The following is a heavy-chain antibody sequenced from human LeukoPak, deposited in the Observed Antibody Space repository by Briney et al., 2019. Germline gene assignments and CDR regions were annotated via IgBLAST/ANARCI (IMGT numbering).Heavy chain of an antibody. CDR3: ARMGVTEKIDY. D-gene: IGHD4-23*01. J-gene: IGHJ4*02. CDR1: GNTFSIYN. V-gene: IGHV1-46*01. Sequence: GASVKVSCKASGNTFSIYNMHWVRQAPGQGLEWMGIINPSGGTSYAQKLQGRVTMTRDTSSSTVYMELSSLTSEDTAVYYCARMGVTEKIDYWGQGTLVTVSS. CDR2: INPSGGT.